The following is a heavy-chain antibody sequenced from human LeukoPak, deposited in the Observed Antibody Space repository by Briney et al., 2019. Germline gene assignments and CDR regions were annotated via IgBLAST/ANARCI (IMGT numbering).Heavy chain of an antibody. Sequence: GGSLRLSCAASGFTFSSYWMSWVRQAPGKGLEWVANIKQDGSEKYYVDSVKGGFTISRDNAKNSLYLQMNSLRAEDTAVYYCARDYYYDSSGYYYEGSGVNYWGQGTLVTVSS. J-gene: IGHJ4*02. CDR3: ARDYYYDSSGYYYEGSGVNY. CDR2: IKQDGSEK. D-gene: IGHD3-22*01. CDR1: GFTFSSYW. V-gene: IGHV3-7*01.